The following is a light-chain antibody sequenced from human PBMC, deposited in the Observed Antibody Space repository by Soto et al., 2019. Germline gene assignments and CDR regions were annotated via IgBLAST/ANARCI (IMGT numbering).Light chain of an antibody. CDR1: QGIRND. Sequence: DIQMTQSPSSLSASVGDRVTITCRASQGIRNDLAWYQQKPGKAPKRLIYAASTLQSGVPSRFSGSGYGTEFTLTISGLQPEDFATYCCVQHNNYPPLTFGGGTKVEIK. J-gene: IGKJ4*01. CDR2: AAS. CDR3: VQHNNYPPLT. V-gene: IGKV1-17*01.